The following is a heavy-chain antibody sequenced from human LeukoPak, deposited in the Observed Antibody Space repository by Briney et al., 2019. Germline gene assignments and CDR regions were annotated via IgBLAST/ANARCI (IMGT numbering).Heavy chain of an antibody. V-gene: IGHV4-39*07. J-gene: IGHJ3*02. CDR2: INHSGST. CDR1: GGSISSSSYY. D-gene: IGHD2-21*01. CDR3: ARGVGNIVVVIAPYFRPAFDI. Sequence: PSETLSLTCTVSGGSISSSSYYWGWIRQPPGKGLEWIGEINHSGSTNYNPSLKSRVTISVDTSKNQFSLKLSSVTAADTAVYYCARGVGNIVVVIAPYFRPAFDIWGQGTMVTVSS.